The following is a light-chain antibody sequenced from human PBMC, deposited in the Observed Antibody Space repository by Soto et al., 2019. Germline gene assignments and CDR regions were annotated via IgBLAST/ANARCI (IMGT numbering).Light chain of an antibody. CDR3: VLYMGSGIWV. CDR1: SGSVSTNYY. V-gene: IGLV8-61*01. Sequence: VVTQEPSFSVSPGGTVTLTCGLNSGSVSTNYYPSWYQQTPGQAPRTLIYNTNTRSSGVPDRFSGSILGNKAALTITGAQADDESDYYCVLYMGSGIWVFGGGTKLTVL. CDR2: NTN. J-gene: IGLJ2*01.